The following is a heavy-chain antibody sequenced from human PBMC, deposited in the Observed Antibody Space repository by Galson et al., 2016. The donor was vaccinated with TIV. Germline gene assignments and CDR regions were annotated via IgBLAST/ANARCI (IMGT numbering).Heavy chain of an antibody. CDR3: ARVRGDGEYSYGAFVY. CDR1: GFTFSAYA. CDR2: ISRSGRFV. V-gene: IGHV3-21*01. D-gene: IGHD2/OR15-2a*01. Sequence: SLRLSCAAFGFTFSAYAMHWVRQAPGKGLEWVSTISRSGRFVYYADSLKGRFTISRDSATSSLHLQMNSLRAEDSGIYYCARVRGDGEYSYGAFVYWGQGTLVTVSS. J-gene: IGHJ4*02.